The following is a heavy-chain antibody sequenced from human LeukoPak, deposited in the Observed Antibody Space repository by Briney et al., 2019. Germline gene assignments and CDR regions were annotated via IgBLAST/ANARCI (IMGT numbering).Heavy chain of an antibody. CDR1: GYTFTSYG. CDR3: ARGLVTTVTTSGAFDI. D-gene: IGHD4-17*01. J-gene: IGHJ3*02. V-gene: IGHV1-18*01. Sequence: GASVKVSSKASGYTFTSYGISWVRPAPGQGLEWMGWISAYNGNTNYAQKLQGRVTMTTDTSTSTAYMELRSLRSDDTAVYYCARGLVTTVTTSGAFDIWGQGTMVTVSS. CDR2: ISAYNGNT.